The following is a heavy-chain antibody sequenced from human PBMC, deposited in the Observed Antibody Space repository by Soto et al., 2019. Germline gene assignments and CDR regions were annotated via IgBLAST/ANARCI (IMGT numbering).Heavy chain of an antibody. CDR1: GGSISSGGYY. V-gene: IGHV4-31*03. Sequence: SETLSLTCTVSGGSISSGGYYWSWIRQHPGKGLEWIGYIYYSGSTYYNPSLKSRVTISVDTSKNQFSLELRAVTAADTAVYYCATLPPRIVVMTTEIPSWGQGTLVTVSS. J-gene: IGHJ5*02. CDR3: ATLPPRIVVMTTEIPS. D-gene: IGHD2-21*02. CDR2: IYYSGST.